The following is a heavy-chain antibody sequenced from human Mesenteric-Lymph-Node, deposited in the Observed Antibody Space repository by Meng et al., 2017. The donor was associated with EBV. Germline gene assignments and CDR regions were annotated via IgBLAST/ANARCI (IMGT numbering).Heavy chain of an antibody. J-gene: IGHJ2*01. D-gene: IGHD6-13*01. CDR1: GYTVTSYA. CDR2: INTNTGNP. CDR3: AREDDSSSWIGDYWYFDL. Sequence: QVGLERAGSDLKKHGASVKVSCKASGYTVTSYAMNWVRQATGPGLEWMGWINTNTGNPTYAQGFTGRFVFSLDTSVSTAYLQISSLKAEDTAVYYCAREDDSSSWIGDYWYFDLWGRGTLVTVSS. V-gene: IGHV7-4-1*02.